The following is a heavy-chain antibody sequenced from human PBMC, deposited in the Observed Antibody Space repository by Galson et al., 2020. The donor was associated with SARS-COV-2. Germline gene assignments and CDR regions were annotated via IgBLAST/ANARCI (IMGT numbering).Heavy chain of an antibody. CDR3: TKYMHAAPYDF. CDR2: SRNEANSYST. J-gene: IGHJ4*02. Sequence: WVRQAPGKGLEWIARSRNEANSYSTNYASSVKGRFTVSRDDSKNSLYLQMNSLKTEDTAVYYCTKYMHAAPYDFWGQGTLVTVSS. D-gene: IGHD6-6*01. V-gene: IGHV3-72*01.